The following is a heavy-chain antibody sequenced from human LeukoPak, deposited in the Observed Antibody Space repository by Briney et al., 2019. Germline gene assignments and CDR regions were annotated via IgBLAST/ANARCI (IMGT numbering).Heavy chain of an antibody. CDR2: ISGSGGST. J-gene: IGHJ4*02. Sequence: PGGSLRLSCAASGFTFSSHWMSWVRQAPGKGLEWVSAISGSGGSTYYADSVKGRFTISRDNSKNTLYLQMNSLRAEDTAVYYCAKDLVGATPFDYWGQGTLVTVSS. D-gene: IGHD1-26*01. CDR3: AKDLVGATPFDY. CDR1: GFTFSSHW. V-gene: IGHV3-23*01.